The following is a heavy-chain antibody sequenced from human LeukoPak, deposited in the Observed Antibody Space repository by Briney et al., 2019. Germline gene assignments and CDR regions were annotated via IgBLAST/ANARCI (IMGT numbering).Heavy chain of an antibody. V-gene: IGHV7-4-1*02. CDR1: GYTFTSYA. CDR3: ARGADFWSGYYWKTKYYFDY. Sequence: ASVKVSCKASGYTFTSYAMNWVRQAPGQGLEWMGWINTNTGNPTYAQGFTGRFVFSLDTSVSTAYLQISSLKAEDTAVYYCARGADFWSGYYWKTKYYFDYWGQGTLVTVSS. CDR2: INTNTGNP. J-gene: IGHJ4*02. D-gene: IGHD3-3*01.